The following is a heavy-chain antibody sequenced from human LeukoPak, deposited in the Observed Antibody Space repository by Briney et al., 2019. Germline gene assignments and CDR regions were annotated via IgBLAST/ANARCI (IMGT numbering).Heavy chain of an antibody. CDR1: GFTFSSFA. CDR2: ISGSGGST. J-gene: IGHJ4*02. D-gene: IGHD3-3*01. V-gene: IGHV3-23*01. CDR3: AKEMNDFCHPFDF. Sequence: GGSLRLSCAASGFTFSSFAMSWVRQAPGKGLEWVSIISGSGGSTYYADSVKGRFTISRDNSWNTLYLQMNTLGAEDTALYYCAKEMNDFCHPFDFWGQGTLVTVSS.